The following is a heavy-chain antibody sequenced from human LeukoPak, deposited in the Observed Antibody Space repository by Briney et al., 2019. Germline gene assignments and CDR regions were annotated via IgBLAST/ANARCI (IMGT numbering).Heavy chain of an antibody. CDR2: ISHSGTYI. CDR1: GFTLSSSE. Sequence: GGSLRLSCVVSGFTLSSSEMNWVRQAPGKGLEWVSSISHSGTYIYYADSVKGRFTLSRDTSKNTLFLQMNSLRAEDTAVYYCAREAVPGTGWFDPWGQGTLVTVSS. V-gene: IGHV3-21*04. J-gene: IGHJ5*02. D-gene: IGHD6-19*01. CDR3: AREAVPGTGWFDP.